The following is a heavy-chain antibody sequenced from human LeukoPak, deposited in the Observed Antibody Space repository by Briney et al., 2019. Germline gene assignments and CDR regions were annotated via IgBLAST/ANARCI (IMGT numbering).Heavy chain of an antibody. CDR3: AREDDGFDI. CDR1: GFTFSKHG. CDR2: IYHDGTNK. J-gene: IGHJ3*02. Sequence: PGRSLRLSCASSGFTFSKHGMHWVRQAPGKGLEWVAVIYHDGTNKYYAHSVKGRFTIPRDNSKNTLFLQMNSLRGEDTAVYFCAREDDGFDIWGQGTPVTVSS. V-gene: IGHV3-33*01.